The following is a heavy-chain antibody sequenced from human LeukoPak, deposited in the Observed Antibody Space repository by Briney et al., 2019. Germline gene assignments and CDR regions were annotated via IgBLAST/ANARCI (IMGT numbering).Heavy chain of an antibody. J-gene: IGHJ6*04. V-gene: IGHV3-30*04. CDR2: ISYDGSNK. CDR1: GFTFSSYA. D-gene: IGHD1/OR15-1a*01. Sequence: GGSLRLSCAASGFTFSSYAMHWVRQAPGKGREWVAVISYDGSNKYYADSVKGRFTISRDNARNSLYLQMNSLRVEDTAVYFCAGGNSMDVWGKGTAVTVSS. CDR3: AGGNSMDV.